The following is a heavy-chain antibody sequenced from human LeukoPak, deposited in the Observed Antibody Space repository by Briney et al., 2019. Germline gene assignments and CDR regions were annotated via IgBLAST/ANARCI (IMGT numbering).Heavy chain of an antibody. CDR3: AIALSTGWFDP. CDR1: GGTFSSYA. D-gene: IGHD1-14*01. V-gene: IGHV1-69*05. Sequence: SGKVSFKSSGGTFSSYAICWVRQAPGQGLELMGGIIPIFGTANYAQKFQGSVTITTDESTSTAYMELSSLRSEDKAVYYCAIALSTGWFDPWGQGTLVTVSS. CDR2: IIPIFGTA. J-gene: IGHJ5*02.